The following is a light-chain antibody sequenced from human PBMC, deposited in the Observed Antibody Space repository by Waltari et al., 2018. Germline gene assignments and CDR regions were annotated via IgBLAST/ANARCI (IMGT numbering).Light chain of an antibody. CDR2: YNP. Sequence: QSVLTQPPSVSGAPGQRVTISCTGSSSNIGAGYDVHWYQKLPGTAPKLLIYYNPNRPSRVPDRFSGSKSGTSASLAITGLQAEDEADYYCQSYDSSLSGFYVFGTGTRVTVL. J-gene: IGLJ1*01. CDR3: QSYDSSLSGFYV. CDR1: SSNIGAGYD. V-gene: IGLV1-40*01.